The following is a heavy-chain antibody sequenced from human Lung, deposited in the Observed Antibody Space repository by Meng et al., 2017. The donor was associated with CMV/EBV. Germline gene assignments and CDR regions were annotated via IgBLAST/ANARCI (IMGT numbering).Heavy chain of an antibody. CDR1: RGSISSSSHY. CDR2: MLYGGST. V-gene: IGHV4-39*06. CDR3: ARVWGGDNWFDP. D-gene: IGHD3-16*01. J-gene: IGHJ5*02. Sequence: GSLRLSCTVSRGSISSSSHYWGWVRQAPGKGLEWIGSMLYGGSTIYNPSLKSRVSISIDVSKNQFTLSLSAMAAADTAVYYCARVWGGDNWFDPWGQGILVTVSS.